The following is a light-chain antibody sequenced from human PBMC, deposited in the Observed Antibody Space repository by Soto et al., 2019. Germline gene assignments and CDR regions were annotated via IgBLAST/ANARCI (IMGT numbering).Light chain of an antibody. CDR3: QQRSNWPPVLT. CDR1: QSVSSN. J-gene: IGKJ4*01. CDR2: GAS. V-gene: IGKV3-11*01. Sequence: EIVMTQSPATLFLSPGERATLSCRASQSVSSNLAWYQQKPGQAPRLLIYGASSRASGIPDRFSGSGSGTDFTLTISSLEPEDFAVYYCQQRSNWPPVLTFGGGAKVDIK.